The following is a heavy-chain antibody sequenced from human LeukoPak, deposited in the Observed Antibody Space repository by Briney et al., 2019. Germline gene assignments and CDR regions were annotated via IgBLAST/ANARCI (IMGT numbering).Heavy chain of an antibody. V-gene: IGHV1-18*01. Sequence: GASVKVSCKASGYTFTSYGISWVRQAPGQGLEWMGWITAYNDNTYYAQKLQGRVTMTTDTSTSTAYMELRSLRSDDTAVYYCARDFGADSSGYYLDAFDIWGQGTMVTVSS. CDR1: GYTFTSYG. J-gene: IGHJ3*02. CDR2: ITAYNDNT. D-gene: IGHD3-22*01. CDR3: ARDFGADSSGYYLDAFDI.